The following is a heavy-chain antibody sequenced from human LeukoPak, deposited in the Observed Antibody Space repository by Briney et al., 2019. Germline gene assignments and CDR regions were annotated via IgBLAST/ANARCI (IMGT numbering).Heavy chain of an antibody. CDR3: ARVTDSSGYYWSFDY. V-gene: IGHV1-18*01. CDR1: GYTFTSYG. Sequence: ASVKVSCKASGYTFTSYGISWVRQAPGQGLEWMGWISAYNGNTNYAQKLQGRVTMTTDTSTSTAYMELRSLRSDDTAVYYCARVTDSSGYYWSFDYWGQGTLVTVSS. CDR2: ISAYNGNT. D-gene: IGHD3-22*01. J-gene: IGHJ4*02.